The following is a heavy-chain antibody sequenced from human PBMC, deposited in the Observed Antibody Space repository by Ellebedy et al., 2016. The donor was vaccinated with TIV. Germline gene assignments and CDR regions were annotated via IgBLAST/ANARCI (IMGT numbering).Heavy chain of an antibody. CDR3: AKAPTAIFAHFYYYYYYMDV. CDR2: ISGSGGST. D-gene: IGHD2-21*02. Sequence: GESLKISCAASGFTFSSYAMSWVRQAPGRRLEWVSAISGSGGSTHYVDSVRGRFTISRDNSKNTLYLQMTSLRAEDTAVYSCAKAPTAIFAHFYYYYYYMDVWGKGTTVTVSS. J-gene: IGHJ6*03. V-gene: IGHV3-23*01. CDR1: GFTFSSYA.